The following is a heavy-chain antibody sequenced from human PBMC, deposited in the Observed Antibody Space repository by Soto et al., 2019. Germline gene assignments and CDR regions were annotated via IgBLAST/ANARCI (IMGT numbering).Heavy chain of an antibody. J-gene: IGHJ4*02. CDR1: GGSFSGYY. D-gene: IGHD6-13*01. CDR2: INHSGST. CDR3: ARGLVAAAGTRYFDY. V-gene: IGHV4-34*01. Sequence: SETLSLTCAVYGGSFSGYYWSWIRQPPGKGLEWIGEINHSGSTNYNPSLKSRVTISVDTSKNQFSLKLSSVTAADTAVYYCARGLVAAAGTRYFDYWGQGTLVT.